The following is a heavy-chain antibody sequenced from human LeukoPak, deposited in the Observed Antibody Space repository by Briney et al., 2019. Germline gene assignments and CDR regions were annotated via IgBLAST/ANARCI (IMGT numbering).Heavy chain of an antibody. D-gene: IGHD1-14*01. V-gene: IGHV3-7*01. Sequence: GGSLRLSCSASGFTLSRDWMSRVRQAPGKGVERVHNINEGGSERHYVDTVKDRFHIYRDNDKNSLYLQMNSLRAEDTAVYYCARGGNLENWGRGTLVTVSS. CDR3: ARGGNLEN. J-gene: IGHJ4*02. CDR2: INEGGSER. CDR1: GFTLSRDW.